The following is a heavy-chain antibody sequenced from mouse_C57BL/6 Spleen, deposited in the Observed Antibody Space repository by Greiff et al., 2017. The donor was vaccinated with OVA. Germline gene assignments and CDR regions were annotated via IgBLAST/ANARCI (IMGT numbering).Heavy chain of an antibody. Sequence: VQLQQPGAELVKPGASVKLSCKASGYTFTSYWMHWVKQRPGQGLEWIGMIHPNSGSTNYNEKFKSKATLTVDKSSSTAYMQLSSLTSEDSAVYYCARGVTTVVAYYFDYWGQGTTLTVSS. V-gene: IGHV1-64*01. CDR1: GYTFTSYW. J-gene: IGHJ2*01. CDR3: ARGVTTVVAYYFDY. CDR2: IHPNSGST. D-gene: IGHD1-1*01.